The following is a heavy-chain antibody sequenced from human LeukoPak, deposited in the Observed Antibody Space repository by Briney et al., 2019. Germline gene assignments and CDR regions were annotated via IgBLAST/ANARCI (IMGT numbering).Heavy chain of an antibody. V-gene: IGHV3-30*02. J-gene: IGHJ6*03. Sequence: PGGSLRLSCAASGFTFRSYGMHWVRQAPGKGLEWVAYIQNDGSNEQYADSVKGRFSISGDSSKNILYLQMNSLRAEDTAVYYCAKDRCSNGIGCYYYYMDVWGKGTTVTISS. CDR1: GFTFRSYG. D-gene: IGHD2-8*01. CDR3: AKDRCSNGIGCYYYYMDV. CDR2: IQNDGSNE.